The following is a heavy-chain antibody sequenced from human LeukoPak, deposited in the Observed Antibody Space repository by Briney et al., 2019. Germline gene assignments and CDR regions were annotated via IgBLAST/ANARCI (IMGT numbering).Heavy chain of an antibody. CDR1: GFTFSNFG. J-gene: IGHJ4*02. D-gene: IGHD6-6*01. Sequence: GGSLRLSCAASGFTFSNFGINWVRQAPGKGLEWVSSISSSSSYISYADSVKGRFTISRDNAKNTLYLQMNSLRVEDTAVYYCARGEGSSSSAFDYWGQGTLVTVSS. CDR2: ISSSSSYI. CDR3: ARGEGSSSSAFDY. V-gene: IGHV3-21*01.